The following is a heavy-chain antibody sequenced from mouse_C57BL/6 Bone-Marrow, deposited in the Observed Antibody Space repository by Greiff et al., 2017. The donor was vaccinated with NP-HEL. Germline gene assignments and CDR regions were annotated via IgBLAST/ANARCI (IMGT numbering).Heavy chain of an antibody. Sequence: VKLMESGAELVKPGASVKMSCMASGYTFPSYWITWVKQRPGQGLEWIGDIYPGSGSTNYNEKFKSKATLTVDTSSSTAYMQLSSLTSEDSAVYYCAREGALYYYAMDYWGQGTSVTVSS. CDR2: IYPGSGST. V-gene: IGHV1-55*01. CDR3: AREGALYYYAMDY. CDR1: GYTFPSYW. J-gene: IGHJ4*01. D-gene: IGHD1-1*01.